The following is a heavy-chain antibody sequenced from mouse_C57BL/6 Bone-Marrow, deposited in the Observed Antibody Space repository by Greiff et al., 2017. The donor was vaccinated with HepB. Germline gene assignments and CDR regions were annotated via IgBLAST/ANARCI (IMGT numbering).Heavy chain of an antibody. V-gene: IGHV5-17*01. Sequence: EVKLQESGGGLVKPGGSLKLSCAASGFTFSDYGMHWVRQAPEKGLEWVAYISSGSSTIYYADTVKGRFTISRDNAKNTLFLQMTSLRSEDTAMYYCARRDYYGSSQGYFDVWGTGTTVTVSS. CDR3: ARRDYYGSSQGYFDV. D-gene: IGHD1-1*01. J-gene: IGHJ1*03. CDR2: ISSGSSTI. CDR1: GFTFSDYG.